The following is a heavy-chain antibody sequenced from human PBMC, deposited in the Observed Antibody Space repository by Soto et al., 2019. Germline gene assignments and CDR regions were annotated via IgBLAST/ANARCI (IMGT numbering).Heavy chain of an antibody. V-gene: IGHV1-69*01. D-gene: IGHD6-13*01. CDR2: IIPIFGTA. CDR1: GGTLRSYA. J-gene: IGHJ4*02. CDR3: ARGGSSWYRTFDY. Sequence: QVQLVQSGAEVKKPGSSVKVSCKASGGTLRSYAISWVRQAPEQGLEWLGGIIPIFGTANYAQKFQGRVTITGAESTSTAYMELSSLRSEDTAVYYCARGGSSWYRTFDYWGQGTLVTVSS.